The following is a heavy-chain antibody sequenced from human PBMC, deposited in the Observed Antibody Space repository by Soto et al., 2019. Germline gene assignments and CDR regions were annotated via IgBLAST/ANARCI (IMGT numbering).Heavy chain of an antibody. Sequence: QVQLQESGPGLVKPSQTLSLTCNVSGGSISSGGYYWSWLRQRPGQGLECVGYIYYSGRTYYNPPPKSRVTLSSDTSKNLVSVRLKSVTAADTAVDYCARAGVAHSLTGGLNWFYPWGQGTLVTVSS. D-gene: IGHD4-4*01. V-gene: IGHV4-31*03. CDR1: GGSISSGGYY. CDR2: IYYSGRT. CDR3: ARAGVAHSLTGGLNWFYP. J-gene: IGHJ5*02.